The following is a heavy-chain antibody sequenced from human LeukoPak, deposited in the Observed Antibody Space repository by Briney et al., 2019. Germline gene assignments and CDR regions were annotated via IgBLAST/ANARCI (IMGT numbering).Heavy chain of an antibody. D-gene: IGHD6-19*01. Sequence: GGSLRLSCAASGFTFDDCAMHWVRQAPGKGLEWVSGISWNSGSIGYADSVKGRFTISRDNAKNSLYLQMNSLRAEDTALYYCAKVRGIAVAGRAFDIWGQGTMVTVSS. CDR2: ISWNSGSI. V-gene: IGHV3-9*01. CDR1: GFTFDDCA. J-gene: IGHJ3*02. CDR3: AKVRGIAVAGRAFDI.